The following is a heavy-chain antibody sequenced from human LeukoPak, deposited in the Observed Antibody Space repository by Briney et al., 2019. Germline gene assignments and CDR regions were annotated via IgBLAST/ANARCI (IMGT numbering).Heavy chain of an antibody. CDR2: MNPNSGNT. CDR1: GYTFTSYD. V-gene: IGHV1-8*03. Sequence: GASVKVSCKASGYTFTSYDINWVRQATGQGLEWMGWMNPNSGNTGYAQKFQGRVTITRNTSISTAYMELSSLRSDDTAVYYCAAGAADTSGFDYWGQGTLVTVSS. CDR3: AAGAADTSGFDY. J-gene: IGHJ4*02. D-gene: IGHD6-13*01.